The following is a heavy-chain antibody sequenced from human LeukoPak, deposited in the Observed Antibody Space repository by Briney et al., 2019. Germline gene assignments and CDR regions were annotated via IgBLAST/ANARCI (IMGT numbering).Heavy chain of an antibody. CDR3: ASAGGGATFFD. V-gene: IGHV3-7*01. D-gene: IGHD1-26*01. Sequence: AGSLRLSCAASGFTFSSYWMSWVRQAPGKGLEWVANIKQNGSEKYYVDSVKGRFTISRDNAKNSLYLQMNSLRAEDTAVYYCASAGGGATFFDWGQGTLVTVSS. CDR1: GFTFSSYW. CDR2: IKQNGSEK. J-gene: IGHJ4*02.